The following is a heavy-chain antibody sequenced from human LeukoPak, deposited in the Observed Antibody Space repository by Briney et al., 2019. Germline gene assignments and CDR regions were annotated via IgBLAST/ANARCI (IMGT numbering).Heavy chain of an antibody. V-gene: IGHV4-31*03. CDR1: GGSISSGGYY. CDR3: ARIRRSTVYYFDY. D-gene: IGHD4-17*01. Sequence: PSETLSLTCTVSGGSISSGGYYWSWIRQHPGKGLEWIGEINHSGSTNYNLSLKSRVTISVDASKNQFSLKLSSVTAADTAVYYCARIRRSTVYYFDYWGQGTLVTVSS. CDR2: INHSGST. J-gene: IGHJ4*02.